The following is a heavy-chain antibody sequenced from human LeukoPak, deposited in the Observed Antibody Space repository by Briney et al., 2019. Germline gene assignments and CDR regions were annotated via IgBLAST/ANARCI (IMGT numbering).Heavy chain of an antibody. CDR3: ARRYNSSSWYPRAYYYFDY. Sequence: KTSETLSLTCAVYGGSFSGCYWSWIRQPPGKGLEWIGEINHSGSTNYNPSLKSRVTISVDTSKNQFSLKLSSVTAADTAVYYCARRYNSSSWYPRAYYYFDYWGQGTLVTVSS. V-gene: IGHV4-34*01. CDR1: GGSFSGCY. CDR2: INHSGST. D-gene: IGHD6-13*01. J-gene: IGHJ4*02.